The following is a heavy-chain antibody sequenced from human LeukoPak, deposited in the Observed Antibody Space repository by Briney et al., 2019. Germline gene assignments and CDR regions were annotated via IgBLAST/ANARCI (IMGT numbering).Heavy chain of an antibody. J-gene: IGHJ6*02. CDR2: ISAYNGGT. V-gene: IGHV1-18*01. D-gene: IGHD3-10*01. CDR1: GYTFTGYA. Sequence: GASVKVSCKASGYTFTGYAVTWVRQAPGQGLEWIGWISAYNGGTNYAQKFQGRVTMTTDTSTTTGYMELRGLKSDDTAVYYCARDQLRYYGSGSYYSDMDVWGQGTTVTVSS. CDR3: ARDQLRYYGSGSYYSDMDV.